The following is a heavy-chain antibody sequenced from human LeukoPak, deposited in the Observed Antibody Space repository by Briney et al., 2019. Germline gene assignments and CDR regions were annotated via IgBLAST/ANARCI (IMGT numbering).Heavy chain of an antibody. D-gene: IGHD2-15*01. CDR3: AKGGRSSGGSYYDY. CDR2: ISSSSSSYI. Sequence: GGSLRLSCVASGFTFSSYSMDWVRQAPGKGLEWVSSISSSSSSYIYYADSVKGRFTISRDNAKNSLYLQMNSLRAEDTAVYYCAKGGRSSGGSYYDYWGQGTLVTVSS. V-gene: IGHV3-21*01. CDR1: GFTFSSYS. J-gene: IGHJ4*02.